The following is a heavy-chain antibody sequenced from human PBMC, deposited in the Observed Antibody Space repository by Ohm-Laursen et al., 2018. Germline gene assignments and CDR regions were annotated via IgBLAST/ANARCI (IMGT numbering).Heavy chain of an antibody. CDR3: ARARGGSSVAGGYFFDS. J-gene: IGHJ4*02. Sequence: GASVKVSCKSSGYTFTAYYMHWVRQAPGQGLEWMGWINPNTGGTNYAQKFQGRVTMTTDTSISTTYLELKSLRSDDTAVYYCARARGGSSVAGGYFFDSWGQGTLVTVPS. V-gene: IGHV1-2*02. CDR1: GYTFTAYY. D-gene: IGHD6-6*01. CDR2: INPNTGGT.